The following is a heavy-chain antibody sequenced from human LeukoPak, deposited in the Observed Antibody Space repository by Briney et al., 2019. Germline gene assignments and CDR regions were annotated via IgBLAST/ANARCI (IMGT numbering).Heavy chain of an antibody. CDR1: GGSISSYY. Sequence: SETLSLTCTVSGGSISSYYWGWIRQPPGKGLEWIGSIYYSGSTNYNPSLKSRVTISVDTSKTQFSLKLSSVTAADTAVYYCARVTPMVRGVYYYYMDVWGKGTTVTVSS. V-gene: IGHV4-59*01. CDR3: ARVTPMVRGVYYYYMDV. J-gene: IGHJ6*03. CDR2: IYYSGST. D-gene: IGHD3-10*01.